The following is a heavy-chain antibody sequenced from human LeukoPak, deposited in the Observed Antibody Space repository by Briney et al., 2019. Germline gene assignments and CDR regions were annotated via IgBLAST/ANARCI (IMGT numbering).Heavy chain of an antibody. D-gene: IGHD1-26*01. Sequence: PSETLSLTCAVYGESLSKYYWTWIRQSPGKGLEWIGEINHRGSTNLNPSLKSRVTLSVDTSKHQFSLKLTSGTAADAAVYYCASSVGSTDYWGQGTLVTVSS. V-gene: IGHV4-34*01. CDR3: ASSVGSTDY. J-gene: IGHJ4*02. CDR1: GESLSKYY. CDR2: INHRGST.